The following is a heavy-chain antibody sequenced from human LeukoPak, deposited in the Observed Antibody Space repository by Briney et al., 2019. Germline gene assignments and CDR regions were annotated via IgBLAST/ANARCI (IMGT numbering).Heavy chain of an antibody. CDR2: IHTGGNT. J-gene: IGHJ4*02. D-gene: IGHD3-22*01. CDR1: GFSVRSNY. CDR3: VKNPHTMIVVAIDY. V-gene: IGHV3-53*01. Sequence: PVGSLRLSCAASGFSVRSNYMNWVRQAPGKGLEWVSVIHTGGNTDYADSVKGRFTISRDNSKNTVYLQMNSLRADDTAVYYCVKNPHTMIVVAIDYWGQGTLVTVSS.